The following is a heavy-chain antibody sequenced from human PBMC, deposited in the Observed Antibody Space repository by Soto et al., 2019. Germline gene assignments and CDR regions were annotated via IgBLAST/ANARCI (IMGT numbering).Heavy chain of an antibody. CDR2: IYSGGST. CDR1: GFTFSSND. J-gene: IGHJ3*01. D-gene: IGHD3-22*01. Sequence: EVQLVESGGGVIQPWGSLRLSCAASGFTFSSNDMNWVRQATGKGLEWVSLIYSGGSTYYEDSVKGRFTISRDNSKNTLYLQMSSLRAEDTAVYYCATRPLLPGAPWGQGTMVTVSS. CDR3: ATRPLLPGAP. V-gene: IGHV3-53*01.